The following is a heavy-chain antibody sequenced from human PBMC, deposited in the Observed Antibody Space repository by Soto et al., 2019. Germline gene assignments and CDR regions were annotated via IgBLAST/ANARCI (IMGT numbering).Heavy chain of an antibody. Sequence: SATLSLTWPVSAGSISSGGYYWIWIRQPPGKGLEWIGYIYYSGSTYYNPSLKSRVTISVETSKNQFSLKLSSVTAADTAVYYCARDEGSYLSFDYWGQGTPVTVSS. CDR3: ARDEGSYLSFDY. CDR1: AGSISSGGYY. D-gene: IGHD1-26*01. J-gene: IGHJ4*02. V-gene: IGHV4-30-4*01. CDR2: IYYSGST.